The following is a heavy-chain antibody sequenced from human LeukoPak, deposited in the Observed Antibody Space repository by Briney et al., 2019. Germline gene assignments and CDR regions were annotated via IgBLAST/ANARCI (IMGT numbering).Heavy chain of an antibody. D-gene: IGHD3-22*01. CDR2: INTNTGNP. J-gene: IGHJ4*02. CDR3: AVLSYDSSGYYYPFDY. V-gene: IGHV7-4-1*02. CDR1: GYTFTSYA. Sequence: ASVKVSCKASGYTFTSYAMNWVRQAPGQGLEWMGWINTNTGNPTYAQGFTGRFVFSLDTSVSTAYLQISSLKTEDTAVYYCAVLSYDSSGYYYPFDYWGQGTLVTVSS.